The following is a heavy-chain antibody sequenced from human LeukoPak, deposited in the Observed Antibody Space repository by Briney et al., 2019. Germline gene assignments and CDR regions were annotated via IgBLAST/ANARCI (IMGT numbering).Heavy chain of an antibody. J-gene: IGHJ6*02. CDR3: ARGSSSSWYYYYGMDV. CDR2: ISAYNGNT. CDR1: GYTFTSYG. V-gene: IGHV1-18*01. D-gene: IGHD6-13*01. Sequence: ASVKVSCKASGYTFTSYGISWVRQAPGQGLEWMGWISAYNGNTNYAQKFQGRVTMTRDTSISTAYMELSSLRSDDTAVYYCARGSSSSWYYYYGMDVWGQGTTVTVSS.